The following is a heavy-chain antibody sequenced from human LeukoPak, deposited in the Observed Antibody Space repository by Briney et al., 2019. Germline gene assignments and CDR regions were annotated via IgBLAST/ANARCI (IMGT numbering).Heavy chain of an antibody. V-gene: IGHV3-48*03. CDR2: ISKSGGPI. CDR3: ARVARDYYLWSDPIETFYFDS. CDR1: GFTFSSYE. D-gene: IGHD3-3*01. Sequence: PGGSLRLSCTASGFTFSSYEMNWVRQAPGKGLEWISYISKSGGPIYYADSVQGRFTISREKAKNSLYLQMNSLRAEDTAIYYCARVARDYYLWSDPIETFYFDSWGQGTLVTVSS. J-gene: IGHJ4*02.